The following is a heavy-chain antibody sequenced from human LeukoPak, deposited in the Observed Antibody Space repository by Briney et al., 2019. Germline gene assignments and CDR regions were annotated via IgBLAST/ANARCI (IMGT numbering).Heavy chain of an antibody. J-gene: IGHJ4*02. CDR1: GFILGDYA. Sequence: QPGGSLTLSCITAGFILGDYAVTWVRQAPGKGLEWVAYISSSGSALSYEDSEKGRCTISRDHAQNSLYLQMNSLRGEDTAVYYRARPTMLGSGSYEDYWGQGTLVTVSS. D-gene: IGHD3-10*01. V-gene: IGHV3-48*03. CDR2: ISSSGSAL. CDR3: ARPTMLGSGSYEDY.